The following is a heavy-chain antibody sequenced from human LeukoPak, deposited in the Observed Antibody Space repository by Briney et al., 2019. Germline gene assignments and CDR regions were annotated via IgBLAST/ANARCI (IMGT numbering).Heavy chain of an antibody. V-gene: IGHV3-23*01. CDR3: AREQSGSGGWYTVDY. D-gene: IGHD6-19*01. CDR1: GFTFSTYA. J-gene: IGHJ4*02. Sequence: GGSLRLSCAASGFTFSTYAISWVRQAPGKGLEWVSAIRSSGDRSYYADSVKGRFTTSRDNSKDTLYLQMNSLRAEDTAVYFCAREQSGSGGWYTVDYWGQGTLVTVSS. CDR2: IRSSGDRS.